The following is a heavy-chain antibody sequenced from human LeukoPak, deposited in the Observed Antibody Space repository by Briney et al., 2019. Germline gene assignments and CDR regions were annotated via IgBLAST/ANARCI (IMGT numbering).Heavy chain of an antibody. D-gene: IGHD6-13*01. CDR2: IYTSGST. Sequence: SETLSLTCTVSGGSISSSSYYWSWIRQPAGKGLEWIGRIYTSGSTNYNPSLKSRVTMSVDTSKNQFSLKLSSVTAADTAVYYCARGSAAGIQGYWGQGTLVTVSS. J-gene: IGHJ4*02. CDR1: GGSISSSSYY. V-gene: IGHV4-61*02. CDR3: ARGSAAGIQGY.